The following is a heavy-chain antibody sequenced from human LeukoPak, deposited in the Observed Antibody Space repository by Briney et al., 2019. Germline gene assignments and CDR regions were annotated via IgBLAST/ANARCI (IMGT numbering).Heavy chain of an antibody. D-gene: IGHD3-22*01. Sequence: PSETLTLTCTVSGGFISSSSYYWAWIRQPPGKGLVWIGRNYYSGRTYYNPYLKSRVTISVDTSKNQFSLKLSSSTAADTAVYYCARRYGGYDSSGMFDYWGQGTLVTVSS. CDR2: NYYSGRT. CDR1: GGFISSSSYY. V-gene: IGHV4-39*01. CDR3: ARRYGGYDSSGMFDY. J-gene: IGHJ4*02.